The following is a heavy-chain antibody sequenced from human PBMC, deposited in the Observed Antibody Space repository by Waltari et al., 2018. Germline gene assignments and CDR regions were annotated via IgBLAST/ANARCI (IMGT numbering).Heavy chain of an antibody. Sequence: EVQLVQSGAEVKKPGESLKISCKGSGYSFTNDWIGWVRQMSGKGLEWMGIIYPGDSDITYSPSFQGQVTISADKSISTAYLQWSSLKASDTAIYYCAKLNDSNAYYRGFDYWGQGTLVTVSS. CDR2: IYPGDSDI. J-gene: IGHJ4*02. CDR3: AKLNDSNAYYRGFDY. D-gene: IGHD3-22*01. CDR1: GYSFTNDW. V-gene: IGHV5-51*03.